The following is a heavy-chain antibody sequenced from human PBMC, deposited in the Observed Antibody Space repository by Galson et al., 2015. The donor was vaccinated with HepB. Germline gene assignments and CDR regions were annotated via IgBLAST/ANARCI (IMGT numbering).Heavy chain of an antibody. Sequence: SLRLSCAASGFTFSSYAMHWVRQAPGKGLEWVAVISYDGSNKYYADSVKGRFTISRDNSKNTLYLQMNSLRAEDTAVYYCARGNLVEAYYYDSSGYYGYDYWRQGTLVTVSS. CDR3: ARGNLVEAYYYDSSGYYGYDY. V-gene: IGHV3-30-3*01. J-gene: IGHJ4*02. CDR2: ISYDGSNK. D-gene: IGHD3-22*01. CDR1: GFTFSSYA.